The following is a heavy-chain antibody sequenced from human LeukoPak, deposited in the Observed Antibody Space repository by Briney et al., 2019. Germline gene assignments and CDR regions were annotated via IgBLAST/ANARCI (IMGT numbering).Heavy chain of an antibody. D-gene: IGHD3-22*01. CDR2: ISGSGGST. Sequence: PGGSLRLSCAASGFTFSSYAMSWVRQAPGKGLEWVSAISGSGGSTYYADSVKGRFSISRDNSKNTLYLQMNSLRAEDTAVYYCAKGERYYYDSSGFFDYWGQGTLVTVSS. V-gene: IGHV3-23*01. CDR1: GFTFSSYA. J-gene: IGHJ4*02. CDR3: AKGERYYYDSSGFFDY.